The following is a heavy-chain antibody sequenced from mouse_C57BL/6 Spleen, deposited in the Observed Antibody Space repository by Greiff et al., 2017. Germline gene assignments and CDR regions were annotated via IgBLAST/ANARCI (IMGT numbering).Heavy chain of an antibody. V-gene: IGHV5-4*01. CDR3: ARDIPNYYGSSRFDY. Sequence: EVQLVESGGGLVKPGGSLKLSCAASGFTFSSYAMSWVRQTPEKRLEWVATISDGGSYTYYPDNVKGRFTISRDNAKNNLYLQMSHLKSEDTAMYYCARDIPNYYGSSRFDYWGQGTTLTVSS. J-gene: IGHJ2*01. CDR2: ISDGGSYT. D-gene: IGHD1-1*01. CDR1: GFTFSSYA.